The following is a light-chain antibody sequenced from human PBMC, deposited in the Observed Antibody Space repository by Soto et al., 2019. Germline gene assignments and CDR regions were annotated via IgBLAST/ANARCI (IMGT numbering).Light chain of an antibody. V-gene: IGKV1-39*01. J-gene: IGKJ1*01. CDR2: AAS. CDR1: QSISSY. CDR3: QQSYSTPWT. Sequence: DIQMTQSPSSLSVSIGDRVTITCLASQSISSYLNWYQQKPGKAPKLLIYAASSLQSGVPSRFSGSGSGTDFTLTISSLQPEDFATYYCQQSYSTPWTFGQGTKVDI.